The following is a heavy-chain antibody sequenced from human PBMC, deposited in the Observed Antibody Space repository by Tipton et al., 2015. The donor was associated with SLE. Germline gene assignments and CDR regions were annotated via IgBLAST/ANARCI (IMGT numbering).Heavy chain of an antibody. CDR1: GGSIGNNQ. J-gene: IGHJ6*03. CDR2: VYNSGTS. D-gene: IGHD6-19*01. V-gene: IGHV4-4*07. Sequence: TLSLTCTVSGGSIGNNQWSWIRQPAGRGLEWIGRVYNSGTSRYNPSLKSRVVVAMDASKNQVSLNLSSVTAADTAVYYCARERAVAGDYSYMDVWGKGTTVTVSS. CDR3: ARERAVAGDYSYMDV.